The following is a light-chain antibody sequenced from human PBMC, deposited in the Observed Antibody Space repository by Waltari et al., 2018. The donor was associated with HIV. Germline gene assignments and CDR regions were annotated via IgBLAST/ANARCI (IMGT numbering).Light chain of an antibody. J-gene: IGKJ2*01. CDR2: KIS. V-gene: IGKV2-24*01. Sequence: VMTQAPLSFPVPVGQPASISCRSSQSLVHNSGNTFLTWFHQRPGQPPRLLIYKISKRSSGVPDRISGSGTGTNFTLRIGRVEPEDAGVYFCMQATHFPRTFGQGTKLEI. CDR3: MQATHFPRT. CDR1: QSLVHNSGNTF.